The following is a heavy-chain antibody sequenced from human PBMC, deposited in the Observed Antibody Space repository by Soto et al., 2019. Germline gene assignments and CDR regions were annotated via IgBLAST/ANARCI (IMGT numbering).Heavy chain of an antibody. J-gene: IGHJ5*02. CDR3: ARGAGQRITIFRQANWFDP. CDR1: GYTFTSYA. CDR2: INAGNGNT. V-gene: IGHV1-3*01. Sequence: ASVKVSCKASGYTFTSYAMHWVRQAPGQRLEWMGWINAGNGNTKYSQKFQGRVTITRDTSASTAYMELSSLRSEDTAVYYCARGAGQRITIFRQANWFDPWGQGTLVTVSS. D-gene: IGHD3-9*01.